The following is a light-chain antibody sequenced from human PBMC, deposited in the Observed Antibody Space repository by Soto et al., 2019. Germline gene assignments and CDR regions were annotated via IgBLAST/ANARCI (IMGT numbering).Light chain of an antibody. CDR2: GVS. J-gene: IGLJ3*02. CDR1: SGDVGGYNY. CDR3: TSYTSSTTWV. Sequence: QSVLTQPASVSGSPGQSITISCTGTSGDVGGYNYVSWYQQHPGKAPKLMIYGVSNRPSGVSNRFSGSKSDNTASLTISALQAEDEADYYCTSYTSSTTWVFGGGTKVTVL. V-gene: IGLV2-14*01.